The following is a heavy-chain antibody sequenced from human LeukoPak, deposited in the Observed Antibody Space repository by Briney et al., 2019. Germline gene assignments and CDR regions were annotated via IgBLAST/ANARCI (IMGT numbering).Heavy chain of an antibody. Sequence: SETLSLTYAVYVGSFRGYYWSWIRQPPGKGLEWIGEINHSGSTNYNPSLKSRVTISVDTSKNQFSLKLSSVTAADTAVYYCARVHYHYDSSGPEWWFDPWGQGTLVTVSS. CDR2: INHSGST. CDR1: VGSFRGYY. J-gene: IGHJ5*02. D-gene: IGHD3-22*01. CDR3: ARVHYHYDSSGPEWWFDP. V-gene: IGHV4-34*01.